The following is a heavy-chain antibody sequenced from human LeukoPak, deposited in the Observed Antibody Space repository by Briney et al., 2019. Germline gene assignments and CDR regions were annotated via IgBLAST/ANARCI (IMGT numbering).Heavy chain of an antibody. Sequence: GGSLRLSCAASGFTFSSDGMHWVRQAPGKGLEWVAVISYDGSNKYYADSVKGRFTISRDNSKNTLYLQMNSLRAEDTAVYYCASSIAVAATWGQGTLVTVSS. CDR3: ASSIAVAAT. J-gene: IGHJ5*02. V-gene: IGHV3-30*03. CDR1: GFTFSSDG. CDR2: ISYDGSNK. D-gene: IGHD6-19*01.